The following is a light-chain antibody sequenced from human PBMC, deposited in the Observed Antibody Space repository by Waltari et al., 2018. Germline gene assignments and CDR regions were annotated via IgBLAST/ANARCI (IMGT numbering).Light chain of an antibody. CDR1: QGISSS. V-gene: IGKV1-9*01. CDR3: QQTYFTVET. Sequence: DIQLTQSPSFLSVSVGDRVTITCRASQGISSSLAWYQRKPGKAPKLLAYAASSLQSGVPSRFSGSGSGTEFTLTISSLQPEDFASYYCQQTYFTVETFGPGTKVDIK. J-gene: IGKJ3*01. CDR2: AAS.